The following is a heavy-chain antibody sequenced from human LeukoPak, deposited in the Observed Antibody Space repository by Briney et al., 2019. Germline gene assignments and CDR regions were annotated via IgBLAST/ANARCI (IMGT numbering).Heavy chain of an antibody. Sequence: GGSLRLSCAASGFTFDDYAMHWVRQAPGKGLEWVSLISWDGGSAYYPGSVKGRFTISRENAKNSLYLQMNSLRAGDTAVYYCARAAYSSTWYSRYFDLWGRGTLVTVSS. CDR3: ARAAYSSTWYSRYFDL. CDR2: ISWDGGSA. CDR1: GFTFDDYA. V-gene: IGHV3-43D*03. J-gene: IGHJ2*01. D-gene: IGHD6-13*01.